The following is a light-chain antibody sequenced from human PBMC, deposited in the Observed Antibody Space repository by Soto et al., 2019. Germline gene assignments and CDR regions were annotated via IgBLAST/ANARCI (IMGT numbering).Light chain of an antibody. V-gene: IGKV3-20*01. CDR2: NAA. Sequence: IVLTQSPGTLSLSPGERATLSCRASQTIARNFIAWYQQRPGQAPRLLMYNAASRATGVPARFSGGGSGTDFSLTITRLEPDDFAVYYCQQYARTPRTFGQGTKVEIK. CDR1: QTIARNF. J-gene: IGKJ1*01. CDR3: QQYARTPRT.